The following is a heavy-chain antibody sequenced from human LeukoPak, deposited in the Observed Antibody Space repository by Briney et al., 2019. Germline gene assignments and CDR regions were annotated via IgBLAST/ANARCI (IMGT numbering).Heavy chain of an antibody. V-gene: IGHV4-4*07. CDR3: ARDLALGYCPSSSCSSPLFDF. Sequence: PSETLSLTCTVSAGSISSYYWSWVRQPAGKGLEWVGGIHTTGGTRYNPSLERRITMSLDAPKNQFTLKLSSVTAADTAVYYCARDLALGYCPSSSCSSPLFDFWGQGALVTVSS. CDR2: IHTTGGT. D-gene: IGHD2-2*01. CDR1: AGSISSYY. J-gene: IGHJ4*02.